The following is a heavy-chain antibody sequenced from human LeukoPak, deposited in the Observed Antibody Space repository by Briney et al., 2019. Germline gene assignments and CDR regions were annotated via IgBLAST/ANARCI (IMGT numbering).Heavy chain of an antibody. Sequence: ASVKVSCKASGYTFTGYYIHWVRQAPGQGLEWMGWINPNSGGTKYAQRFQGRVTMTRDTSISTVYMELNRLISDDTAVYYCARVESLYCSSGSCYDYWGQGTLVTVSS. D-gene: IGHD2-15*01. J-gene: IGHJ4*02. CDR3: ARVESLYCSSGSCYDY. CDR2: INPNSGGT. CDR1: GYTFTGYY. V-gene: IGHV1-2*02.